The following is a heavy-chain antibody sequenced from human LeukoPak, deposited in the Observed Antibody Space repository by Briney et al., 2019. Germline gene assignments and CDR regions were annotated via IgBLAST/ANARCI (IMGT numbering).Heavy chain of an antibody. CDR2: IYYSGST. J-gene: IGHJ1*01. Sequence: SETLSLTCNVSGGSISSYYWSWIRQPPGKGLDWIGYIYYSGSTNYNPSLKSRVTISVDTSKNQFSLKLSSVTAADTAVYYCARTTTVSKQWLVQAEYFQHWGQGTLVTVSS. CDR3: ARTTTVSKQWLVQAEYFQH. V-gene: IGHV4-59*01. D-gene: IGHD6-19*01. CDR1: GGSISSYY.